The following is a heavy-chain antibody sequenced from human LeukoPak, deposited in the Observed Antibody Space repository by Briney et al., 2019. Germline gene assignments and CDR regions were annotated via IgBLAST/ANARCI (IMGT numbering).Heavy chain of an antibody. CDR1: GYTFTGYY. D-gene: IGHD1-26*01. CDR2: ISVYNDNT. V-gene: IGHV1-18*04. Sequence: GASVKVSCKASGYTFTGYYMHWVRQAPGQGLEWMGWISVYNDNTKYSQNLQGRVTLTTDKSTNTAYMELRSLRSDDTAIYYCARAVSGGSSFFYMDVWGEGTTVTISS. J-gene: IGHJ6*03. CDR3: ARAVSGGSSFFYMDV.